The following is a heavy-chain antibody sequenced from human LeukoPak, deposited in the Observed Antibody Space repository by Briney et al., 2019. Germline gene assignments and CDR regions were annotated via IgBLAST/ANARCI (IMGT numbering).Heavy chain of an antibody. J-gene: IGHJ4*02. V-gene: IGHV3-7*01. CDR2: IKQDGSEK. Sequence: GGCLGLSCVISGFTFSMYGMHWVRQAPGKGLEWVANIKQDGSEKDYVDSVKGRFTIARENAKNSLYLQMNSLRAEYTAVYYWAREATIFGVVIEVNDYWGQGTLVTVSS. CDR1: GFTFSMYG. CDR3: AREATIFGVVIEVNDY. D-gene: IGHD3-3*01.